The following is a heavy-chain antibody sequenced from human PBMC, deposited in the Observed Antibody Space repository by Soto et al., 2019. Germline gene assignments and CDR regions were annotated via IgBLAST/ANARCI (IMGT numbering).Heavy chain of an antibody. CDR3: ARAVGDPLYYLDY. CDR2: TDYSGNT. J-gene: IGHJ4*02. D-gene: IGHD6-19*01. Sequence: QVQLQESGPGLVRPSETLSLTCTVSSDSISSDYWIWIRKSPGKGLEWIGYTDYSGNTNYNPSLKSRVTISGDTSKNQFSLRLSSVTAADTAVYYCARAVGDPLYYLDYWGQGTLVTVSS. CDR1: SDSISSDY. V-gene: IGHV4-59*08.